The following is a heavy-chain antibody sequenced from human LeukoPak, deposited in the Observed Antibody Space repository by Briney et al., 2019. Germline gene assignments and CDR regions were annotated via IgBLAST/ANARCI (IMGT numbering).Heavy chain of an antibody. D-gene: IGHD3-22*01. CDR1: GGSISSGGYS. V-gene: IGHV4-30-2*01. J-gene: IGHJ4*02. Sequence: SETLSLTCAVSGGSISSGGYSWSWIRQPPGKGLEWIGYIYHSGSTYYNPSLKSRVTISVDRSKNQFSLKLSSVTAADTAVYYCARVRRGYYYDSSGYFFLVDYWGQGTLVTVSS. CDR3: ARVRRGYYYDSSGYFFLVDY. CDR2: IYHSGST.